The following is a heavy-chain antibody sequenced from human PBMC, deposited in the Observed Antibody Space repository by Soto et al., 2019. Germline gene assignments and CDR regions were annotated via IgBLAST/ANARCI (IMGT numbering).Heavy chain of an antibody. Sequence: LRLSCGASGFTFISNAMIRARQAPGKGLEWVSAIRGDGGSTYYADSVKGRFTISRDNSKDTLYPQMNSLRAEDTAGYYCTQARGGAHIRESNWFDPWGQGILVTVS. J-gene: IGHJ5*02. CDR2: IRGDGGST. CDR3: TQARGGAHIRESNWFDP. CDR1: GFTFISNA. V-gene: IGHV3-23*01. D-gene: IGHD3-10*01.